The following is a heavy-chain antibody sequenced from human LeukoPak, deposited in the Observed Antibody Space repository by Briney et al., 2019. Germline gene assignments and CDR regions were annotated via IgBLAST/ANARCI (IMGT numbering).Heavy chain of an antibody. J-gene: IGHJ4*02. D-gene: IGHD1-26*01. V-gene: IGHV3-53*01. CDR2: LYSDDTT. CDR1: GFTVNSNY. Sequence: GGSLRLSCAASGFTVNSNYMNWVRQAPGKGLEWVSVLYSDDTTYYADSVKGRFTISRDNSKNTLYPQMNNLRAEDTAVYYCARGGGYYAIDYWGQGTLVTVSS. CDR3: ARGGGYYAIDY.